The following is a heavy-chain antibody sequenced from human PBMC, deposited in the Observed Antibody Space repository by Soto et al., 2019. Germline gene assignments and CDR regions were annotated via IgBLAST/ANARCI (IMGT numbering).Heavy chain of an antibody. Sequence: QMQLQESGPGLVKPSETLSLTRAVSSASIITEQRWTWVRQPPGKGLEWIGEIHHSGSTNNNPSLRSRVTMSVDKSKNQSSLNLNSVTAADTALYYCARSFGWYAIDHWGQGTLVSVSS. CDR2: IHHSGST. J-gene: IGHJ4*02. V-gene: IGHV4-4*02. CDR3: ARSFGWYAIDH. CDR1: SASIITEQR. D-gene: IGHD6-19*01.